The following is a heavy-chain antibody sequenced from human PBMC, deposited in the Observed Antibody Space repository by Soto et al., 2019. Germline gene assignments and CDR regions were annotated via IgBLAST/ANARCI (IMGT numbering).Heavy chain of an antibody. V-gene: IGHV4-61*01. Sequence: QVQLQESGPGLVKSSETLSLICFVSGEALGSGQSYWNWLRQAPGKGLEWIGQTFVTGATKYSASLKSRVTMSVDTSTCQIALTLTSVTAAASATYFCARGRSDSAGSSFGRRMDVCGQGTTVTVSS. D-gene: IGHD3-10*01. J-gene: IGHJ6*02. CDR3: ARGRSDSAGSSFGRRMDV. CDR2: TFVTGAT. CDR1: GEALGSGQSY.